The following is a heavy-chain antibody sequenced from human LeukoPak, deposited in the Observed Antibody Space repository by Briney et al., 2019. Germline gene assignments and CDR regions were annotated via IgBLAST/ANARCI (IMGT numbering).Heavy chain of an antibody. V-gene: IGHV3-11*01. CDR3: ARGSAACYTFRCTFDI. CDR1: GFTFSDYY. D-gene: IGHD3-16*02. Sequence: GSLRLSRATSGFTFSDYYMPWIRQPPGKGLEWVSYMSGVGNVIYDADSVKGRFTISRDNTKNSLYLQMNNLRAEDTAMYYCARGSAACYTFRCTFDIWGQGTMVTVSS. J-gene: IGHJ3*02. CDR2: MSGVGNVI.